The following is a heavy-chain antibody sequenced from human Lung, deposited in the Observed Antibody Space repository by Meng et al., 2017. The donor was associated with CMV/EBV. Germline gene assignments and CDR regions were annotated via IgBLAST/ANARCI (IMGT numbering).Heavy chain of an antibody. V-gene: IGHV3-30*02. CDR1: VLSTYG. D-gene: IGHD1-1*01. CDR2: IWFDGSSK. Sequence: GGAGGGLDKAVGALRLACGGSVLSTYGMHWVRQVPGKGLEWVAFIWFDGSSKYYADSVKGRFSISRDNSKNTLYLQMNSLRPEDTGVYYCAKDGKSGGYFDYWGQGTLVTVSS. J-gene: IGHJ4*02. CDR3: AKDGKSGGYFDY.